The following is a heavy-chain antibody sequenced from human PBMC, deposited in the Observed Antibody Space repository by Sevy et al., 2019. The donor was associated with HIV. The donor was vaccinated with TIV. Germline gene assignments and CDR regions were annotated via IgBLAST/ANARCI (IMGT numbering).Heavy chain of an antibody. CDR3: ANYYDSSGYSPH. Sequence: SETLSLTCAVYGGSFSGYYWSWIRQPPGKGLEWIGEINHSGSTNYNPSLKSRVTISVDTSKNQFYLKLSSVTAADTAVYYCANYYDSSGYSPHWGQGTLVTVSS. CDR1: GGSFSGYY. V-gene: IGHV4-34*01. J-gene: IGHJ4*02. CDR2: INHSGST. D-gene: IGHD3-22*01.